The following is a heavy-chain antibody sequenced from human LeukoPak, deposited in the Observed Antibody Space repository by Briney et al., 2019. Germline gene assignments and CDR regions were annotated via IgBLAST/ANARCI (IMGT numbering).Heavy chain of an antibody. J-gene: IGHJ6*02. CDR1: GGSFSGYY. CDR2: INHSGST. CDR3: ARGGSRSGRARYYYYGMDV. D-gene: IGHD3-10*01. Sequence: KPSETLSLTCAVYGGSFSGYYWSWIRQPPGKGLEWIGEINHSGSTNYNPSLKSRVTISVDTSKNQFSLKLSSVTAADTAVYYCARGGSRSGRARYYYYGMDVWGQETTVTVSS. V-gene: IGHV4-34*01.